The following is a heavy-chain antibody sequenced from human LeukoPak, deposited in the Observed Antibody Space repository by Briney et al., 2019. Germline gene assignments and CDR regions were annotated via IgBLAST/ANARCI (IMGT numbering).Heavy chain of an antibody. V-gene: IGHV5-51*01. Sequence: GESLKISCKGSGYSFTSYWIGWVRQMPGKGLEWMGIIYPGDSDTRYSPSFQGQVTISADKSISTAYLQWSSLKGSDTAMYYCARLRVAVAATDAFDIWGQGTMVTVSS. CDR1: GYSFTSYW. D-gene: IGHD6-19*01. CDR3: ARLRVAVAATDAFDI. CDR2: IYPGDSDT. J-gene: IGHJ3*02.